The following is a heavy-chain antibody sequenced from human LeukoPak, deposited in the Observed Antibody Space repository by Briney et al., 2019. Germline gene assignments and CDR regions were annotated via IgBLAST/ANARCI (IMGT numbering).Heavy chain of an antibody. V-gene: IGHV4-59*08. D-gene: IGHD1-26*01. Sequence: PSETLSLTCTVSRGSISPDHCAWIRQPPGKGLERIGYIFYTGRARYNPSLESRVTLTVDMSKNQVSLKLTSVTAADTAIYYCARLVDGIYTRLDSWGQGTLVTVSS. J-gene: IGHJ4*02. CDR1: RGSISPDH. CDR2: IFYTGRA. CDR3: ARLVDGIYTRLDS.